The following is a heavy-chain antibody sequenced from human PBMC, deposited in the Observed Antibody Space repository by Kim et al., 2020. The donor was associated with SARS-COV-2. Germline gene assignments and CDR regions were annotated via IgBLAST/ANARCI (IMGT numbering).Heavy chain of an antibody. J-gene: IGHJ6*02. D-gene: IGHD5-18*01. V-gene: IGHV3-13*01. Sequence: GGSLRLSCAASGFTFSSYDMHWVRKATGKGLEWVSAIGTAGDTYYPGSVKGRFTISRENAKNSLYLQMNSLRAGDTAVYYCTRGNTAGNYGMDVWGQGTTVTVSS. CDR3: TRGNTAGNYGMDV. CDR2: IGTAGDT. CDR1: GFTFSSYD.